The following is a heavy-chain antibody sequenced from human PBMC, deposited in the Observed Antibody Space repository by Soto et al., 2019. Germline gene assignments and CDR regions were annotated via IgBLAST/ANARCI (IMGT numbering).Heavy chain of an antibody. V-gene: IGHV3-9*01. CDR3: AKDTDFWTGTSRRYYYYGMDV. CDR2: ISWNGDNI. CDR1: EFTLDDFP. Sequence: GGSLRLSCTASEFTLDDFPMHWVRQAPGKGLEWVSGISWNGDNIAYADSVKGRFTISRDNAKNSLYLQMNSLRREDSALYFCAKDTDFWTGTSRRYYYYGMDVWGQGTTVTVSS. J-gene: IGHJ6*02. D-gene: IGHD3-3*01.